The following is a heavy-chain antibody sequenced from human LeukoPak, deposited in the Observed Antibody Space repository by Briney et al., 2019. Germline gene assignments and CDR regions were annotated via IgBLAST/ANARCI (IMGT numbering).Heavy chain of an antibody. J-gene: IGHJ4*02. V-gene: IGHV3-23*01. CDR1: GFTFSSYA. CDR3: AKDLDDILTGYYGFDY. CDR2: ISGTAYSA. Sequence: GGSLRLSCAASGFTFSSYAMSWVRQAPAKGLEWVSGISGTAYSAYQADSVKGRFTISRDNSKNTLYLQMNSLRAEDTALYYCAKDLDDILTGYYGFDYWGQGALVTVSS. D-gene: IGHD3-9*01.